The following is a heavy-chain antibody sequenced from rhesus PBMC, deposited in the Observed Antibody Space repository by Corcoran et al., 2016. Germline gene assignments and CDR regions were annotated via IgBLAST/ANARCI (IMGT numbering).Heavy chain of an antibody. CDR2: IRWDGGST. Sequence: VQLVESGGALEQPGGARRLSWGAAGLTLAADGMGWVRPGPGKGLEWVSRIRWDGGSTYYADSVKGRFTISRDNAKNTLYLQMDRLRAEYTALYYCSRAPGTADDYWGQGVLVTVSS. V-gene: IGHV3-134*01. D-gene: IGHD5-42*01. CDR3: SRAPGTADDY. CDR1: GLTLAADG. J-gene: IGHJ4*01.